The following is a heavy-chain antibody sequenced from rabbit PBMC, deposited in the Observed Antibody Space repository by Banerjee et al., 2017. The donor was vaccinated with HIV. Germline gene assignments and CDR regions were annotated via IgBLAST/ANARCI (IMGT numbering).Heavy chain of an antibody. CDR2: IYTTSGST. V-gene: IGHV1S43*01. CDR3: ARDGDNGYGYPYFNL. D-gene: IGHD6-1*01. Sequence: QEQLVESGGGLVQPGGSLKLSCKASGFDFSSYGVSWVRQAPGKGLELIACIYTTSGSTWYASWVNGRFTISRSTSLNTVDLKMTSLTAADTATYFCARDGDNGYGYPYFNLWGPGTLVTVS. CDR1: GFDFSSYGV. J-gene: IGHJ4*01.